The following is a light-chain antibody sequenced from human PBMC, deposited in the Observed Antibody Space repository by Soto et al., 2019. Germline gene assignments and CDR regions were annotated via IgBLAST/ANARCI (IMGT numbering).Light chain of an antibody. CDR2: EVS. V-gene: IGLV2-14*01. Sequence: QSVLTQPASVSGSPGQSITISCTGTSSDVGGYNYVSWYQQHPGTSPKLMIYEVSNRPSGVSNRFSGSKSGNTASLIISGFQAEDEGDYYCSSYTARSTWVFGGGTKLTVL. J-gene: IGLJ3*02. CDR3: SSYTARSTWV. CDR1: SSDVGGYNY.